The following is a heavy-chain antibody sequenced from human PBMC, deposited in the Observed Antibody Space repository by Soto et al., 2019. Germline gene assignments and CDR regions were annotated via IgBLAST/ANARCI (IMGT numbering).Heavy chain of an antibody. Sequence: QVQLQESGPGLVKPSGTLSLTCAVSGDSISSSKWWTWVRQPPGKGLEWIGEIYHTGSTNYNPSLKSRLTILVAKSKNQFSLRLSSVTAADTAVYYCAMGSGWYRWGQGTLVTVSS. J-gene: IGHJ4*02. D-gene: IGHD6-19*01. CDR3: AMGSGWYR. V-gene: IGHV4-4*02. CDR1: GDSISSSKW. CDR2: IYHTGST.